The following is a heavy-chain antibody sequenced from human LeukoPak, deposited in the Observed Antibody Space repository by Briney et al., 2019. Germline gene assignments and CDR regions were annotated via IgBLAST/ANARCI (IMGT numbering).Heavy chain of an antibody. Sequence: GGSLRLSCAASGFTFISYRFHWGRQAPGKGLMWVSRVDNDGSNTIYADSVKGRFTISRDNAKNTVYLQMNSLSAEDSAVYYCARGGFNHAFDIWGQGTMVTVS. CDR2: VDNDGSNT. CDR3: ARGGFNHAFDI. D-gene: IGHD3-10*01. V-gene: IGHV3-74*01. J-gene: IGHJ3*02. CDR1: GFTFISYR.